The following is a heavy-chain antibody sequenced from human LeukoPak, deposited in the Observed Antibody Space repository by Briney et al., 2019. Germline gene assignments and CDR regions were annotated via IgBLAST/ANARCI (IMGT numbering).Heavy chain of an antibody. CDR1: GGSISSGSYY. D-gene: IGHD5-12*01. J-gene: IGHJ4*02. CDR3: ARGVVATLRGYYFDY. Sequence: SQTLSLTCTVSGGSISSGSYYWSWIRQPAGKGLEWIGRIYTSGSTNYNPSLKSRVTISVDTSKNQFSLKLSSVTAADTAVYYCARGVVATLRGYYFDYWGQGTLVTVSS. CDR2: IYTSGST. V-gene: IGHV4-61*02.